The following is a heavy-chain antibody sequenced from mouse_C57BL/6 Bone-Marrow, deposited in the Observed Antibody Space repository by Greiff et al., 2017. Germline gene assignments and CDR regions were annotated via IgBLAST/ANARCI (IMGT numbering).Heavy chain of an antibody. Sequence: VQLQQPGAELVRPGSSVKLSCKASGYTFTSYWMDWVKQRPGQGLEWIGNIYPSDSETHYNQKFKDKATLTVDKSSSTAYMQLSSLTSEDSAVYYCARGDPLRRPFAYCGQGNLVTVSA. CDR2: IYPSDSET. D-gene: IGHD1-2*01. V-gene: IGHV1-61*01. CDR3: ARGDPLRRPFAY. CDR1: GYTFTSYW. J-gene: IGHJ3*01.